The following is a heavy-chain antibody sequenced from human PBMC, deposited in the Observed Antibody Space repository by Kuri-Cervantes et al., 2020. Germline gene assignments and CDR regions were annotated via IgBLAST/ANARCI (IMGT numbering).Heavy chain of an antibody. CDR2: INPNSGGT. V-gene: IGHV1-2*04. D-gene: IGHD2-2*01. CDR3: ARAGYCSSTSCYAVYMDV. Sequence: ASVKVSCKASGYTFTSYGISWVRQAPGQGLEWMEWINPNSGGTNYAQKFQGWVTMTRDTSISTAYMELSRLRSDDTAVYYCARAGYCSSTSCYAVYMDVWGKGTTVTVSS. J-gene: IGHJ6*03. CDR1: GYTFTSYG.